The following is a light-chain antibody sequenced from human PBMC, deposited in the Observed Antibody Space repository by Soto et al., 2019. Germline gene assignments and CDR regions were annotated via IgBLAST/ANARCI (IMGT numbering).Light chain of an antibody. Sequence: QSALTQPPSASGSPGQSVTISCTGTSSDVGGYEYVSWYQQHPGKAPKCMIYEVSKRPSGVPDRFSGSKSGNTAFLPVAGLQAEDEADYYCRSYAGSKSVVFGGGTKLTVL. J-gene: IGLJ2*01. CDR2: EVS. CDR3: RSYAGSKSVV. CDR1: SSDVGGYEY. V-gene: IGLV2-8*01.